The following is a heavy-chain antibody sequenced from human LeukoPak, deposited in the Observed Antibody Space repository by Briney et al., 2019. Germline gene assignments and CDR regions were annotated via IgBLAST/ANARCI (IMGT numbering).Heavy chain of an antibody. J-gene: IGHJ4*02. CDR3: TTIIVVVVAATDY. D-gene: IGHD2-15*01. Sequence: PGGSLRLSCAASGFTFSNAWMSWVRQAPGKGLEWVGRIKSKTDGGTTDYAAPVKGRFTISRDDSKNTLYLQMNSLKTEDTAVYYCTTIIVVVVAATDYWGQGTLVTVS. V-gene: IGHV3-15*01. CDR2: IKSKTDGGTT. CDR1: GFTFSNAW.